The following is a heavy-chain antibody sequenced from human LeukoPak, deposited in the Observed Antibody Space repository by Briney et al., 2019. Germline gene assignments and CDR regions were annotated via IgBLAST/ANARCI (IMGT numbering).Heavy chain of an antibody. Sequence: GGSLRLSRAASGFTFSSYEMNWVRQAPGKGLEWVSYISSSASTIYYADSVKGRFTISRDNAKNSLYLQMNSLRAEGTGLYYCARSRDSWPDYWGQGTLVTVTS. V-gene: IGHV3-48*03. D-gene: IGHD6-13*01. CDR1: GFTFSSYE. CDR3: ARSRDSWPDY. J-gene: IGHJ4*02. CDR2: ISSSASTI.